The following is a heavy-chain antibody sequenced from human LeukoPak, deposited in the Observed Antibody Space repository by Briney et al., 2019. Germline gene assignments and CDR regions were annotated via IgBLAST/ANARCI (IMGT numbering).Heavy chain of an antibody. CDR2: IIPIFGTA. Sequence: SVKVSCKASGGTFSSYAISWVRQAPGQGLEWMGGIIPIFGTANYAQKFQGRVTITADESTSTAYMELSSLRSEDTAMYYCARHHGYSLFPDYWGQGTLVTVSS. CDR3: ARHHGYSLFPDY. CDR1: GGTFSSYA. V-gene: IGHV1-69*01. J-gene: IGHJ4*02. D-gene: IGHD1-26*01.